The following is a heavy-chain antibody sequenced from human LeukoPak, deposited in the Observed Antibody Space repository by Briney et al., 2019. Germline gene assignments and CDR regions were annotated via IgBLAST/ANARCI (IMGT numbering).Heavy chain of an antibody. D-gene: IGHD3-10*01. CDR3: ARTYGSGSYYWFDP. Sequence: PSETLSLTCTVSGGSISSYYWGWIRQPPGKGPEWIGSIYYSGSTYYNPSLKSRVTISVDTSKNQFSLKLSSVTAADTAVYYCARTYGSGSYYWFDPWGQGTLVTVSS. CDR1: GGSISSYY. J-gene: IGHJ5*02. CDR2: IYYSGST. V-gene: IGHV4-39*01.